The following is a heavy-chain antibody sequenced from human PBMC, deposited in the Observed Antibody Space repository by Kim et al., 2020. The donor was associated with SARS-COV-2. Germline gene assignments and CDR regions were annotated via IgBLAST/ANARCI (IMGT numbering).Heavy chain of an antibody. J-gene: IGHJ5*02. V-gene: IGHV3-21*01. CDR2: ISSRSSYI. CDR1: GFTFSTYS. CDR3: AKDPGARCSGGTCYPNYFDP. Sequence: GGSLRLSCAASGFTFSTYSMNWVRQAPGKGLEWVSSISSRSSYIYYADSVKGRFTISRDNAKNSLYLQMNSLRAEDTAVYYCAKDPGARCSGGTCYPNYFDPWGQGTLVTVSS. D-gene: IGHD2-15*01.